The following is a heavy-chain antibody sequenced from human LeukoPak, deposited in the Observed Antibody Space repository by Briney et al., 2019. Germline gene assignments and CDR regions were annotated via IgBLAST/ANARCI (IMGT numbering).Heavy chain of an antibody. D-gene: IGHD3-16*01. Sequence: SEXXSXXCTVSGGSISSSSYYWGWIRQPPGXGLEWIGSIYYSGSTYYNPSLKSRVTISVDTSKNQFSLKLSSVTAADTAVYYCARGSYGIDYWGQGTLVTVSS. V-gene: IGHV4-39*07. CDR3: ARGSYGIDY. J-gene: IGHJ4*02. CDR2: IYYSGST. CDR1: GGSISSSSYY.